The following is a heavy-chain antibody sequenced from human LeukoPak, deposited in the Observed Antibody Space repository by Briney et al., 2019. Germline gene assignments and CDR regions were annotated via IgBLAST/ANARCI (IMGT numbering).Heavy chain of an antibody. CDR2: INHSGST. Sequence: SETLSLTCAVYGGSFSGYYWSWIRQPPGKGLEWIGEINHSGSTNYNPSLKSRVTISVDTSKNQFSLKLSSVTAADTAVYYCARGPYYYVSGRPFDYWGQGTLVTVSS. CDR3: ARGPYYYVSGRPFDY. CDR1: GGSFSGYY. J-gene: IGHJ4*02. D-gene: IGHD3-10*01. V-gene: IGHV4-34*01.